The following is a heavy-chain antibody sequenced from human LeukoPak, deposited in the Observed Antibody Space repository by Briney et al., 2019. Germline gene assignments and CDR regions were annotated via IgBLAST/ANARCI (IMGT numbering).Heavy chain of an antibody. CDR2: ISGNSGNT. CDR3: AKPARVGAVDY. V-gene: IGHV3-23*01. D-gene: IGHD6-13*01. CDR1: GFTFSSYA. J-gene: IGHJ4*02. Sequence: GGSLRLSCAASGFTFSSYAMSWVRQAPGMGLEWVSAISGNSGNTHYADSVKGRFTISRDNSKNTLYLQMNSLRAEDTAIYYCAKPARVGAVDYWGQGTLVTVSS.